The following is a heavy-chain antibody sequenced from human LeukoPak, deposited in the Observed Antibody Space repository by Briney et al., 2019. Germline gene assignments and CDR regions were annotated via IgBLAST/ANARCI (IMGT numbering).Heavy chain of an antibody. D-gene: IGHD6-19*01. V-gene: IGHV1-3*01. Sequence: ASVKVSCKASGYTFTSYAMHWVRQAPGQRLEWMGWINAGNGNTKYSQKFQGRVAITADESTSTAYMELSSLRSEDTAVYYCARDYSSGWPGYYFDYWGQGTLVTVSS. CDR2: INAGNGNT. J-gene: IGHJ4*02. CDR3: ARDYSSGWPGYYFDY. CDR1: GYTFTSYA.